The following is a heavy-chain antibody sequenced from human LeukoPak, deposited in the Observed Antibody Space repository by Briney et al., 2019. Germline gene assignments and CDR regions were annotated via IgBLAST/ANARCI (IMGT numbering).Heavy chain of an antibody. V-gene: IGHV4-59*08. D-gene: IGHD2-8*01. CDR2: IYYSGRT. CDR3: ARLKGVLGAFDI. CDR1: GDSISSYN. Sequence: PSETLSLTCTVPGDSISSYNWSWIRQPPGKGLEWIGYIYYSGRTNYNPALKSRVTISVDTSKNQFSLKLSSVTAADTALYYCARLKGVLGAFDIWGQGTMVTVSS. J-gene: IGHJ3*02.